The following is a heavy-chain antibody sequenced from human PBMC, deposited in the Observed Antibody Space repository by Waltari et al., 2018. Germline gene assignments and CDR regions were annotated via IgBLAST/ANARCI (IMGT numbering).Heavy chain of an antibody. V-gene: IGHV4-34*01. Sequence: QVQLQQWGAGLLKPSETLSLTCAVYGGSFSGYYWSWIRQPPGKGLEWFGEINHSGSTNHNPPLKSRVTISVDPAKNQFSLKLSSVTAADTAVYYCARGGGDYGDYLDYWGQGTLVTVSS. CDR3: ARGGGDYGDYLDY. CDR1: GGSFSGYY. D-gene: IGHD4-17*01. J-gene: IGHJ4*02. CDR2: INHSGST.